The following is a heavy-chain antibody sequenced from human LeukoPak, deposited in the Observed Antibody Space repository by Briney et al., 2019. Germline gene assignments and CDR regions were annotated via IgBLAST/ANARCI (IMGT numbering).Heavy chain of an antibody. D-gene: IGHD3-22*01. V-gene: IGHV4-4*07. CDR2: IYTSGST. CDR1: GGSISSYY. Sequence: SETLSLTCTVSGGSISSYYWSWIRQPAGKVLGWIGRIYTSGSTNYNPSLKSRVTMSVDTSKNQFSLKLSAVTAADPAVYYCARGYDSSGYYGDYYYYMDVWGKGTTVTVSS. CDR3: ARGYDSSGYYGDYYYYMDV. J-gene: IGHJ6*03.